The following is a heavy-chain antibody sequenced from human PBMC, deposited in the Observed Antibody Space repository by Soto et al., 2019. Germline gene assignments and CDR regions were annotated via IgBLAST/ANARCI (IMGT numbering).Heavy chain of an antibody. Sequence: EVQLVESGGGLVKPGGSLRLSCAASGFTFSNAWMSWVRQAPGKGLEWVGRIKSKTAGGTTDYAAPVKGRFTIARDDSKNTLYLQMNSLKTEDTAVYYCTTDEISVAGMDYWGQGTLVTVSS. CDR2: IKSKTAGGTT. V-gene: IGHV3-15*01. CDR3: TTDEISVAGMDY. J-gene: IGHJ4*02. D-gene: IGHD6-19*01. CDR1: GFTFSNAW.